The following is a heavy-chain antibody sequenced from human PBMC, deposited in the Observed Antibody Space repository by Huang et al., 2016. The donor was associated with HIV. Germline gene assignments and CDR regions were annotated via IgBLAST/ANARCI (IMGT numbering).Heavy chain of an antibody. D-gene: IGHD3-3*01. Sequence: EVQLVESGGGLVQPGGSLRLSCAASGFTLPNYWMHWVRQGPGKGVVWVSRINSDGSYTSYADSVKGRFTISRDNAKNTLYLQMNSLRAEDTAVYFCARGGPGYDFWSGYLNYWGQGTLVTVSS. CDR1: GFTLPNYW. V-gene: IGHV3-74*01. J-gene: IGHJ4*02. CDR3: ARGGPGYDFWSGYLNY. CDR2: INSDGSYT.